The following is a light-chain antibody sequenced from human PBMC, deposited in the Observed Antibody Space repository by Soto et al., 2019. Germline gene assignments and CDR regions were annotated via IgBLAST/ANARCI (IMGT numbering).Light chain of an antibody. J-gene: IGLJ2*01. V-gene: IGLV2-14*01. Sequence: QSALTQPASVSGSPGQSITISCTGTSSDVGGYQYVSWYQQYPGKAPKLVIYEVSNRPSGVSIRFSGSKSGDTASLTISGRQAEDEADYYCCSYTLRSTLVFGGGTKVTVL. CDR3: CSYTLRSTLV. CDR2: EVS. CDR1: SSDVGGYQY.